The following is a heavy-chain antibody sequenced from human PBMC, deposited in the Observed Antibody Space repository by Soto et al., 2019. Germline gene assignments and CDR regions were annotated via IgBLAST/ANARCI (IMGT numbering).Heavy chain of an antibody. V-gene: IGHV4-59*01. CDR1: GGSISGYY. J-gene: IGHJ5*02. CDR2: MYNTGST. D-gene: IGHD5-18*01. Sequence: SETLSLTCTVSGGSISGYYWSWIRQPPGKGLEWIGYMYNTGSTVYNPSFKSRVTISVDTSKNQFSLKLSSVTAADTAVYYCARGRGDTAMAWYHWGLGTLVTVSS. CDR3: ARGRGDTAMAWYH.